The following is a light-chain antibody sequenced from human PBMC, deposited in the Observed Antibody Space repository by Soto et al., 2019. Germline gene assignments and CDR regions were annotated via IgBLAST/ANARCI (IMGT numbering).Light chain of an antibody. CDR1: SSDVGGYNY. Sequence: QSVLTQPASVSGSPGQSITISCTGTSSDVGGYNYVSWYQQHPGKAPKLMIYDVSNRPSGVPNRFSGSKSGNTASLTISELQAEDEADYYCSSYTGSSTYVFGTGTKVTVL. J-gene: IGLJ1*01. V-gene: IGLV2-14*01. CDR3: SSYTGSSTYV. CDR2: DVS.